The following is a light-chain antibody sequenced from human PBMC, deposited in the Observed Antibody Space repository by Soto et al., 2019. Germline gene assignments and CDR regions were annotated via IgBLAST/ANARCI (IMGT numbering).Light chain of an antibody. J-gene: IGLJ2*01. CDR1: SSNIGTNY. Sequence: QSVLTQSPSASGTPGQRVIISCSGTSSNIGTNYVYWYQQLPGTAPKVLIYSNDKRPSGVPNRFSGSKSGTSASLAISGLRSEDEADYYCAAWDDSLSGPLFGGGTKVT. CDR2: SND. CDR3: AAWDDSLSGPL. V-gene: IGLV1-47*01.